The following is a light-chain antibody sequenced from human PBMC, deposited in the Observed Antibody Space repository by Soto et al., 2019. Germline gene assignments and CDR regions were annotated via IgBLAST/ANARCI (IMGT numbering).Light chain of an antibody. CDR1: QSTNNRY. Sequence: IGLTQSPGTLSLSPGARATLSGMASQSTNNRYLAWYKPKPGQAPMLLIYGASSRATGIPDRFIGSGSGTDCTMSISRAEPEDFAVYSCQEFGSSPGFNFGPGTKVDIK. CDR2: GAS. V-gene: IGKV3-20*01. J-gene: IGKJ3*01. CDR3: QEFGSSPGFN.